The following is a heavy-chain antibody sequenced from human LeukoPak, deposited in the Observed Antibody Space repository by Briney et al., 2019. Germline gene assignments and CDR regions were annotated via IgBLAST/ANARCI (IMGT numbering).Heavy chain of an antibody. Sequence: GRSLRLSCATSGFTFSSHGFCWVRQAPGKGLEWVAVIWYDGSKKYYADSVKGRSTISRDNSKNTLYLEMSSLRAEDTAVYYCARDVSYNSLDYWGQGTLVTVSS. J-gene: IGHJ4*02. D-gene: IGHD6-13*01. CDR1: GFTFSSHG. CDR3: ARDVSYNSLDY. CDR2: IWYDGSKK. V-gene: IGHV3-33*01.